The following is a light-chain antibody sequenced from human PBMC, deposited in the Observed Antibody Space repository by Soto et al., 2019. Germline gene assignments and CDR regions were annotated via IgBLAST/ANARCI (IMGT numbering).Light chain of an antibody. CDR2: GAS. CDR3: HQYNKWPT. V-gene: IGKV3-15*01. J-gene: IGKJ4*01. CDR1: QSVSSN. Sequence: EIGLTLSTAPLSLSHGERVTLSCRASQSVSSNLAWYRQKPGQAPRLLIYGASTRATAIPARFSGSGSGTEFTLTINILQSEDFAVYCCHQYNKWPTFGGGAKVDIK.